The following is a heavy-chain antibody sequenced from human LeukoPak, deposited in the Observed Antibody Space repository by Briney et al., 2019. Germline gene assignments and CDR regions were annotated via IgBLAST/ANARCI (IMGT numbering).Heavy chain of an antibody. V-gene: IGHV1-2*02. CDR2: INPNSGGT. CDR3: ARVWYQLLQNDAFDI. Sequence: ASVKVSCKASGYTFTGYYMHWVRQAPGQGLEWMGWINPNSGGTNYAQKFQGRVTMTRDTPISTAYMELSRLRSDDTAVYYCARVWYQLLQNDAFDIWGQGTMVTVSS. D-gene: IGHD2-2*01. J-gene: IGHJ3*02. CDR1: GYTFTGYY.